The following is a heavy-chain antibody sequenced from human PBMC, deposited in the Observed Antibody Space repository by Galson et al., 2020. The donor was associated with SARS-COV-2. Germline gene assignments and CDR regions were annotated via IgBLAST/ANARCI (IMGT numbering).Heavy chain of an antibody. V-gene: IGHV4-61*02. CDR1: GGSISSGSYY. D-gene: IGHD3-22*01. J-gene: IGHJ3*02. CDR2: IHSTGST. Sequence: SETLSLTCTVSGGSISSGSYYCSWIRQPAGKELEWIGRIHSTGSTNYNPSLKSRVTISVDTSKNQFSLRLSSVTAADTAVYCCARSHDSSGDGLDIWGQGTMVTVSS. CDR3: ARSHDSSGDGLDI.